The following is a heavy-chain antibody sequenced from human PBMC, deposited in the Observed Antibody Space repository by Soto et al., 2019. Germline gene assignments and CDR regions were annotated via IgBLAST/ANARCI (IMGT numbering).Heavy chain of an antibody. J-gene: IGHJ4*02. CDR1: GFIFSNYV. Sequence: EVQLVDSGGGLVRPGGSLRLSCAASGFIFSNYVMSWVRQAPGKGLEWVSSISDSGGTSYYADSVKGRFTISRDNSKNTLYLQMNSLRAEDTAIYYCAKRPRALLTFDYWGQGTLVTVSS. V-gene: IGHV3-23*04. D-gene: IGHD1-26*01. CDR3: AKRPRALLTFDY. CDR2: ISDSGGTS.